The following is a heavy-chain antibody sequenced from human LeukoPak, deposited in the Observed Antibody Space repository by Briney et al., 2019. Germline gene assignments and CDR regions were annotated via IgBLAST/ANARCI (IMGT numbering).Heavy chain of an antibody. CDR2: INPNSGGT. J-gene: IGHJ4*02. D-gene: IGHD6-6*01. Sequence: ASVKFSCKASGYTFTGYYMHCVRQAPGQVLYWIVWINPNSGGTNYAQKFQGRVTMTRDTSISTAYMELSRLRSDDTAVYYCARVGVAARPYIFDYWGQGTLVTVSS. CDR1: GYTFTGYY. V-gene: IGHV1-2*02. CDR3: ARVGVAARPYIFDY.